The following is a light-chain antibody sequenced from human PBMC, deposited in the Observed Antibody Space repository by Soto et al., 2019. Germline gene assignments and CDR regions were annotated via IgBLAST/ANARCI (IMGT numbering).Light chain of an antibody. J-gene: IGKJ1*01. CDR1: QTIINW. CDR2: KAS. V-gene: IGKV1-5*03. Sequence: DIQMPQSPSTRSAPVGGRVTITCRASQTIINWLAWYQQKPGKAPKLLIYKASSLESEVPSRFSGSGSETEFTLTINSLQPDDSATYYCQQYHTYWWTFGQGTKVDIK. CDR3: QQYHTYWWT.